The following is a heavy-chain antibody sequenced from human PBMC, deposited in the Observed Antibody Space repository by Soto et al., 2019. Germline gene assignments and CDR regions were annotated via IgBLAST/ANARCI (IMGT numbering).Heavy chain of an antibody. CDR1: GYTFTSYA. Sequence: QVQLVQSGAEVKKPGASVKVSCKASGYTFTSYAMHWVRQAPGQRLEWMGWINAGNGNTKYSQKFQGRVTITRDTSASTADMELSSLRSEDTAVYYCARVAEIVVVVAAWYYFDYWGQGTLVTVSS. J-gene: IGHJ4*02. CDR3: ARVAEIVVVVAAWYYFDY. CDR2: INAGNGNT. D-gene: IGHD2-15*01. V-gene: IGHV1-3*01.